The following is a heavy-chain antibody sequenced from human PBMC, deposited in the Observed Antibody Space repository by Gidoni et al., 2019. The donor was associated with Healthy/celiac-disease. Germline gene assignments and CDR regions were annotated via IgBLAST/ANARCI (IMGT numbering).Heavy chain of an antibody. V-gene: IGHV1-69*04. CDR3: ARDECDFWSGSSGFDP. CDR1: GGTFSSYA. D-gene: IGHD3-3*01. J-gene: IGHJ5*02. CDR2: SIPSRGIA. Sequence: QVQLVQSGAEVQKPRSSVKVSCKASGGTFSSYANRWVRQAPGQGLEWMGRSIPSRGIANYAQKFQGRVTITADKSTSTAYMELSRRRSEDTALYGCARDECDFWSGSSGFDPWGQGTLVTVSS.